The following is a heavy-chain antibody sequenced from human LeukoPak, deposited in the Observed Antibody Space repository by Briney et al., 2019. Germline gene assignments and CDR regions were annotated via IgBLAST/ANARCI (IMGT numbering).Heavy chain of an antibody. CDR3: ARALAAYYDFWSGYSHYGMDV. Sequence: ASVKVSCKASGGTLSSYAISWVRQAPGQGLEWMGGIIPIFGTANYAQKFQGRVTITADESTSTAYMELSSLRSEDTAVYYCARALAAYYDFWSGYSHYGMDVWGQGTTVTVSS. D-gene: IGHD3-3*01. J-gene: IGHJ6*02. CDR2: IIPIFGTA. V-gene: IGHV1-69*13. CDR1: GGTLSSYA.